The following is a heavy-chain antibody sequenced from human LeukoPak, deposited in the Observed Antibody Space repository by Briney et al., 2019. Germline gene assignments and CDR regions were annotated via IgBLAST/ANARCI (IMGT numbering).Heavy chain of an antibody. CDR2: ISGSGGSS. CDR1: GFTFSSYG. V-gene: IGHV3-23*01. J-gene: IGHJ6*02. D-gene: IGHD2-15*01. CDR3: AILLGYCSSGSCLNV. Sequence: GGSLRLSCAASGFTFSSYGMSWVRQAPGKGLEWASLISGSGGSSYYADSVKGRFTISRDNSKNTLYLQMNSLRAEDTAVYHCAILLGYCSSGSCLNVWGQGTTVTVSS.